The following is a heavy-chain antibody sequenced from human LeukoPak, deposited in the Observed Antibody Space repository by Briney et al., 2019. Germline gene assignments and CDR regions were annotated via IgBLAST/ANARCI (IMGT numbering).Heavy chain of an antibody. D-gene: IGHD1-26*01. CDR2: IDGDGTTT. CDR3: AKGYGWEASYYYYYMDV. V-gene: IGHV3-74*01. Sequence: GGSLRLSCAASGFTLSNAWMHWVRQAPGKGLVWVSRIDGDGTTTNYADSVKGRFTISRDNSKNTLYLQMNSLRAEDTAVYYCAKGYGWEASYYYYYMDVWGKGTTVTISS. J-gene: IGHJ6*03. CDR1: GFTLSNAW.